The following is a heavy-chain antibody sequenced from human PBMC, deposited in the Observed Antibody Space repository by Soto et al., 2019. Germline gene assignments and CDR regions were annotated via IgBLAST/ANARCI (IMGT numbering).Heavy chain of an antibody. CDR1: GGSISSGDYY. CDR2: IYYSGST. J-gene: IGHJ5*02. CDR3: ARGTIFGVVIPNWFDP. Sequence: PSETLSLTCTVSGGSISSGDYYWSWIRQPPGKGLEWIGYIYYSGSTYYNPSLKSRVTISVDTSKNQFSLKLSSVTAADTAVYYCARGTIFGVVIPNWFDPWGQGTLVTAPQ. D-gene: IGHD3-3*01. V-gene: IGHV4-30-4*01.